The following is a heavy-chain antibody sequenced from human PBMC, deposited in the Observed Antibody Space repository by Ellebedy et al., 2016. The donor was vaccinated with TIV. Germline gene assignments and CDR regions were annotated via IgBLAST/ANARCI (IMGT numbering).Heavy chain of an antibody. CDR3: AREVTAAAGIMSDY. D-gene: IGHD6-13*01. CDR1: GYTFTGYY. V-gene: IGHV1-2*02. Sequence: ASVKVSCKASGYTFTGYYMHWVRQAPGQGLEWMGWINPNSGGTNYAQKFQGRVTMTRDTSISTAYMELSRLRSDDTAVYYCAREVTAAAGIMSDYWGQGTLVTVSS. CDR2: INPNSGGT. J-gene: IGHJ4*02.